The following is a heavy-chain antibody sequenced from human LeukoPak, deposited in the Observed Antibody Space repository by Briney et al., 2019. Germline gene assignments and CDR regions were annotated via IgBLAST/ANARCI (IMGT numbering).Heavy chain of an antibody. CDR1: GYTFTSYG. CDR3: ARPYRGSSLVGIYYFDY. J-gene: IGHJ4*02. D-gene: IGHD1-26*01. Sequence: GASVKVSCKASGYTFTSYGISWVRQAPGQGLEWMGWISAYNGNTNYAQKLQGRVTMTTDTSTSTAYMELRSLRSDDTAVYYCARPYRGSSLVGIYYFDYWGQGTLVTVSS. CDR2: ISAYNGNT. V-gene: IGHV1-18*01.